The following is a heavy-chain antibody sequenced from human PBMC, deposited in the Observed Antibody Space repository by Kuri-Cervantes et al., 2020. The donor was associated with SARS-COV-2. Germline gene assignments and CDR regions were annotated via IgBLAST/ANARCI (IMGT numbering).Heavy chain of an antibody. CDR1: GFTFSSYA. CDR3: ARGRVVPAAIVYYYGRDF. Sequence: GGSLRLSCAASGFTFSSYAISWVRQAPGQGLEWMGGIIPIFGTANYAQKIQGRVTITADESTSTAYMEMSSLRSEDTAVYYCARGRVVPAAIVYYYGRDFWGQGTTVTVSS. D-gene: IGHD2-2*01. V-gene: IGHV1-69*01. J-gene: IGHJ6*02. CDR2: IIPIFGTA.